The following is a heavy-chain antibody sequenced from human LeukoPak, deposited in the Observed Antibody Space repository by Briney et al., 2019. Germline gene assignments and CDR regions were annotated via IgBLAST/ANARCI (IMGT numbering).Heavy chain of an antibody. CDR1: GITLSNYG. J-gene: IGHJ4*02. D-gene: IGHD2-2*01. V-gene: IGHV3-23*01. Sequence: GGSLRLSCAVSGITLSNYGMSWVRQAPGKGLEWVAGISDSGGRTNYADSVKGRFTISRDNPKNTLYLQMNSLRAEDTAVYYCAKDPGYCSSTSCYPKNYFDYWGQGTLVTVSS. CDR2: ISDSGGRT. CDR3: AKDPGYCSSTSCYPKNYFDY.